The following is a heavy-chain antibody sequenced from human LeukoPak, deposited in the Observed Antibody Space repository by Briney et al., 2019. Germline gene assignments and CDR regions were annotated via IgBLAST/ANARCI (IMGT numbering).Heavy chain of an antibody. Sequence: TGGSLRLSCAASGFTFSSYWMSWISQAPGKGLEWVANIKQDGSEKYYVDSVKGRFTISRDNAKNSLYLEMNSLRAEDTAVYYCARRYCSGGSCYHYYYYMDVWGKGTTVTVSS. D-gene: IGHD2-15*01. CDR2: IKQDGSEK. CDR1: GFTFSSYW. V-gene: IGHV3-7*01. CDR3: ARRYCSGGSCYHYYYYMDV. J-gene: IGHJ6*03.